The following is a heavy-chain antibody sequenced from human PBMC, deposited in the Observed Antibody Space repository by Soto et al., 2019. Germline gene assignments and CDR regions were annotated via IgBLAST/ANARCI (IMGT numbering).Heavy chain of an antibody. J-gene: IGHJ6*02. CDR3: ARGGWGVRESAWIWAYYYYGMDV. CDR1: GYTFTGYY. CDR2: INPNSGGT. Sequence: ASVKVSCKASGYTFTGYYMHWVRQAPGQGLEWMGWINPNSGGTNYAQKFQGRVTMTRDTSISTAYMELSRLRSDDTAVYYCARGGWGVRESAWIWAYYYYGMDVWGQGTKVTVYS. D-gene: IGHD3-10*01. V-gene: IGHV1-2*02.